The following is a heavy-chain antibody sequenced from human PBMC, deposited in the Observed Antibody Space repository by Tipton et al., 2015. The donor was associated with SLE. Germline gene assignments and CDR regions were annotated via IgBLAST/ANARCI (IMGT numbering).Heavy chain of an antibody. CDR3: AREGYSSGWAGDFDY. D-gene: IGHD6-19*01. CDR2: IHPSGTT. V-gene: IGHV4-61*02. Sequence: TLSLTCTVSGASITSGDYSWTWIRQPAGKGLEWIGRIHPSGTTSYNPSLTSRLTISVDTSKNQFSLNLRSVTAADTAVYYCAREGYSSGWAGDFDYWGQRTVVTVSS. CDR1: GASITSGDYS. J-gene: IGHJ4*02.